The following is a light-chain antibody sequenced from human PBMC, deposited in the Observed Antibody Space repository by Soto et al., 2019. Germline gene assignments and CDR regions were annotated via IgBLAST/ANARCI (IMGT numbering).Light chain of an antibody. J-gene: IGLJ1*01. CDR2: HVS. CDR3: CSYADKYTYV. CDR1: GTDVGQYNY. Sequence: QSALTQPPSASGSPGQSVTISCTGAGTDVGQYNYVSWYQQHPGKAPKLLIHHVSRRPSGVPARFSGSKSGNTASLTVSGLQTEDEADYYCCSYADKYTYVFGTGTKLTVL. V-gene: IGLV2-8*01.